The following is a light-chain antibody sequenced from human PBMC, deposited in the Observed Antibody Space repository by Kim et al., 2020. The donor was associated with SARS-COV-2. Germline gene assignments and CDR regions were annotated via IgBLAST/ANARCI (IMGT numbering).Light chain of an antibody. CDR2: QDS. V-gene: IGLV3-1*01. CDR3: QAWDSSTVV. Sequence: SYELTQPPSVSVSPGQTASITCSGDKLGDKYACWYQQKPGQSPVLVIYQDSKRPSGIPERFSGSNSGTTATLTISGTQAMDEADYCCQAWDSSTVVFGGGTQLTVL. CDR1: KLGDKY. J-gene: IGLJ2*01.